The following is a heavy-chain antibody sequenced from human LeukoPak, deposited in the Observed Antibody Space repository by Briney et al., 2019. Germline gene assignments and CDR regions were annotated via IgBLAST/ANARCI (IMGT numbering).Heavy chain of an antibody. CDR3: ARDRDYGGNLYAFDI. J-gene: IGHJ3*02. CDR2: INPNTGDT. D-gene: IGHD4-23*01. V-gene: IGHV1-2*02. CDR1: GYTFTGNY. Sequence: ASVKVSCKASGYTFTGNYIHWVRQAPGHGLEGMGWINPNTGDTNYAQKLQGRVTMTRDTSISTAYMELSSLRSEDTAVYYCARDRDYGGNLYAFDIWGQGTMVTVSS.